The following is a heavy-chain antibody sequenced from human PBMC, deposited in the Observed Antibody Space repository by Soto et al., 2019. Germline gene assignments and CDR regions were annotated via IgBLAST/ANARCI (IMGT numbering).Heavy chain of an antibody. D-gene: IGHD4-17*01. CDR1: GFTFGRHW. Sequence: EVQVVESGGGLVQPGGSLRLSCAGSGFTFGRHWMTWVRQAPGKGLEWVANIKEDGSEIYYVDSVKGRFTISRDNAKNSVYLQMNSLRDEDTALYYCASDTYGDNGQVLDYWGQGTLVTVSS. J-gene: IGHJ4*02. V-gene: IGHV3-7*01. CDR2: IKEDGSEI. CDR3: ASDTYGDNGQVLDY.